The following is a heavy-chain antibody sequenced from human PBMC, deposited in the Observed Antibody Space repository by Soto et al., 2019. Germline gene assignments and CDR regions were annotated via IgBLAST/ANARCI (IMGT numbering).Heavy chain of an antibody. Sequence: GGSLRLSCAASGFTFSSYSMNWVRQAPGKGLEWVSYISSSSSTIYYADSVKGRFTISRDNAKNSLYLQMNSLRDEDTAVYYCASSSGYSSSWLKWFDPWGQGTLVTVSS. V-gene: IGHV3-48*02. D-gene: IGHD6-13*01. J-gene: IGHJ5*02. CDR2: ISSSSSTI. CDR1: GFTFSSYS. CDR3: ASSSGYSSSWLKWFDP.